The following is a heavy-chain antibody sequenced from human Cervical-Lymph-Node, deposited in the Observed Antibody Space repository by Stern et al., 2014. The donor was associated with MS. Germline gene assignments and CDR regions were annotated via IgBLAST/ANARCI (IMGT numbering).Heavy chain of an antibody. J-gene: IGHJ1*01. D-gene: IGHD3-16*01. CDR2: IYPGDSPA. CDR3: VTPGGQRFLF. V-gene: IGHV5-51*01. Sequence: EVQLVQSGAEVKKPGESLTISCPGSGYTFTNYWIAWVRQMPGKGLELMGFIYPGDSPAKYSPSFQGQVTISADKSVSTANVQWSSLKASDTATYFCVTPGGQRFLFWGQGTLITVTS. CDR1: GYTFTNYW.